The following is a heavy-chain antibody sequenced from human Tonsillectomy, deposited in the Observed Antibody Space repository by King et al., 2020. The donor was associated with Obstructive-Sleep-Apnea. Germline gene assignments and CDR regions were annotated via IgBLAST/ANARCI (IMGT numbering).Heavy chain of an antibody. Sequence: VQLVESGGGVVQPGRSLRLSSAASGFTFISYGMHWVRQAPGKGLEGVAVISYDRRNKYYADSVKGLFTISRENSKNMLYLQMNSLGAEDTAMYYCVRDESGYDILTGVYGMDVWGQGTTVTVSS. CDR1: GFTFISYG. CDR2: ISYDRRNK. D-gene: IGHD3-9*01. V-gene: IGHV3-30*03. J-gene: IGHJ6*02. CDR3: VRDESGYDILTGVYGMDV.